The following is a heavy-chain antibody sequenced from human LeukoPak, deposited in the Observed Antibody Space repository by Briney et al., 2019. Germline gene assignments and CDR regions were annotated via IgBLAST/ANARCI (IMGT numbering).Heavy chain of an antibody. V-gene: IGHV1-18*01. J-gene: IGHJ4*02. CDR2: ISAYNGNT. CDR1: GYSFTSYG. D-gene: IGHD5-12*01. Sequence: GESLKISCKGSGYSFTSYGISWVRQAPGQGLEWMGWISAYNGNTNYAQKLQGRVTMTTDTSTSTAYMELRSLRSDDTAVYYCATAYSGYDYKFDYWGQGTLVTVSS. CDR3: ATAYSGYDYKFDY.